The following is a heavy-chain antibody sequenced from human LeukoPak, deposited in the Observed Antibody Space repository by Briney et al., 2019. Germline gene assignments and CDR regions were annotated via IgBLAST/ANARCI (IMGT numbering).Heavy chain of an antibody. V-gene: IGHV3-11*04. CDR1: GFTVSSIY. CDR2: ISRDGSTV. Sequence: GGSLRLSCAASGFTVSSIYMSCVRQAPGKGLEWVSDISRDGSTVYYRDSVKGRFTISRDNVKNSLYLQMNSLRVEDTGVYYCARDLGDWYTSGFDDWGQGSLVIVSS. D-gene: IGHD3-16*01. J-gene: IGHJ4*02. CDR3: ARDLGDWYTSGFDD.